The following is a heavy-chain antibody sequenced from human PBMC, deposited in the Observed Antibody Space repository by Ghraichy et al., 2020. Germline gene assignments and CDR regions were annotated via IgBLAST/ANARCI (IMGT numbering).Heavy chain of an antibody. CDR3: AREGWGDHGGMAFDI. J-gene: IGHJ3*02. V-gene: IGHV3-21*01. CDR1: GFTFSSYS. Sequence: GGSLRLSCAASGFTFSSYSMNWVRQAPGKGLEWVSSISSSSSYIYYADSVKGRFTISRDNAKNSLYLQMNSLRAEDTAVYYCAREGWGDHGGMAFDIWGQGTMVTVSS. D-gene: IGHD2-21*01. CDR2: ISSSSSYI.